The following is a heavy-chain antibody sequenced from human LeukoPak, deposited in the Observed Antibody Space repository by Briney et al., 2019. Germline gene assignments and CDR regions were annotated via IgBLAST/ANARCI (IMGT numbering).Heavy chain of an antibody. CDR2: IYTSGST. J-gene: IGHJ3*02. CDR1: GGSISSYY. V-gene: IGHV4-4*07. CDR3: ARWIWFGEFHDAFDI. D-gene: IGHD3-10*01. Sequence: SETLSLTCTVSGGSISSYYWSWIRQPAGKGLEWIGRIYTSGSTNYNPSLKSRVTISVDTSKNQFSLKLSSVTAADTAVYYCARWIWFGEFHDAFDIWGQGTMVTVSS.